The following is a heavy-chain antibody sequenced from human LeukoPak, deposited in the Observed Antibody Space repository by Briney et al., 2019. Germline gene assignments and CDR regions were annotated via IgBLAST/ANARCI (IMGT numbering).Heavy chain of an antibody. J-gene: IGHJ4*02. Sequence: GESLKISCKGSGYSFTSYWIGWVRQMPGKGLEWMGIIYPGDSDTRYSPSFQGQVTISADKSISTAYLQWSGLKASDTAMYYCARKLGPNYFDTSAFDYWGQGTLVTVSS. CDR3: ARKLGPNYFDTSAFDY. V-gene: IGHV5-51*01. CDR1: GYSFTSYW. D-gene: IGHD3-22*01. CDR2: IYPGDSDT.